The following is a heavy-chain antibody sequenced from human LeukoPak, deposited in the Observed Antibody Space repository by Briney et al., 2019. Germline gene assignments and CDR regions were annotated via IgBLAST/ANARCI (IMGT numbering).Heavy chain of an antibody. D-gene: IGHD2-15*01. CDR3: ARSRLGYCSGGACYASDY. CDR2: INPTSGGT. J-gene: IGHJ4*02. CDR1: GYNFPGYY. Sequence: ASVKVSCKVSGYNFPGYYMHWVRQAPGQGLAWMGWINPTSGGTSYAQKFQGRVTMTRDTSISTAYMELSSLRSDDTAVYYCARSRLGYCSGGACYASDYWGQGTLVTVSS. V-gene: IGHV1-2*02.